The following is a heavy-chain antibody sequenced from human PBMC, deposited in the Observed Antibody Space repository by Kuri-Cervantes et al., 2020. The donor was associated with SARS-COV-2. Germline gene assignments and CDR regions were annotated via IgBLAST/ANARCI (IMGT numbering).Heavy chain of an antibody. V-gene: IGHV3-21*01. Sequence: GGSLRLSCAASGFTFTGYGMNWVRQVPGKGLEWVSSISSSSGYIYYADSVKGRFTISRDNAKNTLYLQMNSLRAEDTAVYYCARAHQPNYDFWSGYYREIYYYGMDVWGQGTTVTVSS. CDR1: GFTFTGYG. J-gene: IGHJ6*02. D-gene: IGHD3-3*01. CDR2: ISSSSGYI. CDR3: ARAHQPNYDFWSGYYREIYYYGMDV.